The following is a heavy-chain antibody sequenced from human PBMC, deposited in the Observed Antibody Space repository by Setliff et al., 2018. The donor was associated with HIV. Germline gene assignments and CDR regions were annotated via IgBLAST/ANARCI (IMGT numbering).Heavy chain of an antibody. CDR2: TSGHTGNK. V-gene: IGHV1-18*01. Sequence: ASVKVSCKTSGFSFDDYGISWVRQAPGQGLEWMGWTSGHTGNKKYAKKVQGRLTMTIDTSTTTAYMDLTNLAPNDTAFYYCARDKGYHYDRSGYPTLDYWGRGTLVTVSS. CDR3: ARDKGYHYDRSGYPTLDY. D-gene: IGHD3-22*01. CDR1: GFSFDDYG. J-gene: IGHJ4*02.